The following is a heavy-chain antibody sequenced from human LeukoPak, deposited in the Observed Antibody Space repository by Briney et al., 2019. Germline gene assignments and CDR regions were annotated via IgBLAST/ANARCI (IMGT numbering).Heavy chain of an antibody. CDR3: ARDGWGQSSPLGYMDV. D-gene: IGHD3-16*01. J-gene: IGHJ6*03. CDR2: ISSSSSYI. CDR1: GFTFSSYS. Sequence: GGSLRLSCAASGFTFSSYSMNWVRQALGKGLEWVSSISSSSSYIYYADSVKGRFTISRDNAKNSLYLQMNSLRAEDTAVYYCARDGWGQSSPLGYMDVWGKGTTVTVSS. V-gene: IGHV3-21*04.